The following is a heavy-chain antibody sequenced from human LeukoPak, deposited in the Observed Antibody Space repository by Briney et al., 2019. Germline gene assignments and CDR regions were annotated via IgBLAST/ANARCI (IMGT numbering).Heavy chain of an antibody. V-gene: IGHV4-59*08. CDR1: GGSISSYY. D-gene: IGHD4-17*01. CDR3: ARTLDYGVDAFDI. CDR2: IYHSGST. J-gene: IGHJ3*02. Sequence: MSSETLSLTCTVSGGSISSYYWSWIRQPPGKGLEWIGYIYHSGSTNYNPSLKSRVTISVDTSKNQFSLKLSSVTAADTAVYYCARTLDYGVDAFDIWGQGTMVTVSS.